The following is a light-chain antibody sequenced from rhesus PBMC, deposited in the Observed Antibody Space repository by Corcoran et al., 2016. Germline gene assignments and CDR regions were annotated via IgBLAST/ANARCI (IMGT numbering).Light chain of an antibody. J-gene: IGKJ4*01. CDR3: QPYSNWPLT. CDR2: GAS. V-gene: IGKV3-42*03. Sequence: EIVMTQSPATLSLSPGERATLSCRASQSVSSSLAWYQQKPGQAPRLPIYGASSRATGIPDRFSGSGSGTEFTLTISSLEPEDFAVYYCQPYSNWPLTFGGGTKVEIK. CDR1: QSVSSS.